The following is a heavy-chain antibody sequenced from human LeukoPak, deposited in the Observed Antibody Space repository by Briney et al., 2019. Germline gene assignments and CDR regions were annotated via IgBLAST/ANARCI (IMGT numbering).Heavy chain of an antibody. D-gene: IGHD4-23*01. J-gene: IGHJ4*02. Sequence: GRSLRLSCAASGFTFSSYAMHWVRQAPGKGLEWVAVISYDGSNKYYADSVKGRFTISRDNSKNTLYLQMNSLRAEDTAVYYCARDGGNSGFDYWGQGTLVTVSS. CDR2: ISYDGSNK. CDR1: GFTFSSYA. CDR3: ARDGGNSGFDY. V-gene: IGHV3-30*04.